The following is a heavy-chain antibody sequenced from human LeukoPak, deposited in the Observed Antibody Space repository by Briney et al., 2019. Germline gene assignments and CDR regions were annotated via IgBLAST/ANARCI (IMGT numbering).Heavy chain of an antibody. D-gene: IGHD3-10*01. CDR2: ISSTSSTI. Sequence: GGSLRLSCAASGFTFSSYSMNWVRQAPGKGLEWVSYISSTSSTIYYADSVKGRFTISRDNAKSSLYLQMNSLRDEDTAVYYCARYSLVRGVAVWFDPWGQGTLDIVSS. CDR3: ARYSLVRGVAVWFDP. J-gene: IGHJ5*02. CDR1: GFTFSSYS. V-gene: IGHV3-48*02.